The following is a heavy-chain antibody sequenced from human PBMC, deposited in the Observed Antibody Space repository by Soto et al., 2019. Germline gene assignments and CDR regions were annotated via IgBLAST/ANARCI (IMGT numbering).Heavy chain of an antibody. D-gene: IGHD5-18*01. J-gene: IGHJ3*02. CDR3: ARDQDTAMVIGVHAFDI. CDR2: ISYDGSNK. Sequence: QVQLVESGGGVVQPGRSLRLSCAASGFTFSSYAMHWVRQAPGKGLEWVAVISYDGSNKYYADSVKGRFTISRDNSKNPLYLQMNSLRAEDTAVYYCARDQDTAMVIGVHAFDIWGQGTMVTVSS. V-gene: IGHV3-30-3*01. CDR1: GFTFSSYA.